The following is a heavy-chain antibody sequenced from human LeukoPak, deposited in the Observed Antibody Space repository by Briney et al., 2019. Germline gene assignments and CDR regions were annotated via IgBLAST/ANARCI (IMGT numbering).Heavy chain of an antibody. D-gene: IGHD3-16*02. J-gene: IGHJ4*02. CDR3: ASRSLSTSDY. CDR2: IYYSGST. CDR1: GGSNSSSSYY. V-gene: IGHV4-39*01. Sequence: SETLSLTCTVSGGSNSSSSYYWGWIRQPPGKGLEWIGSIYYSGSTYYNPSLKSRVTISVDTSKNQFSLKLSSVTAADTAVYYCASRSLSTSDYWGQGTLVTVSS.